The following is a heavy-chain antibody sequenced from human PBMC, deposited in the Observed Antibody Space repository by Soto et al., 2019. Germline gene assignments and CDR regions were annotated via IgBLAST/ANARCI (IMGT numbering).Heavy chain of an antibody. CDR1: GYTFTSYG. CDR2: ISAYNGNT. J-gene: IGHJ6*03. V-gene: IGHV1-18*01. D-gene: IGHD3-3*01. Sequence: GASVKVSCKASGYTFTSYGISWVRQAPGQGLEWMGWISAYNGNTNYAQKLQGRVTMTTDTSTSTAYMELRSLRSDDTAVYYCARFSNEVRWGGVAYYYDMDVWGKGTTVTVSS. CDR3: ARFSNEVRWGGVAYYYDMDV.